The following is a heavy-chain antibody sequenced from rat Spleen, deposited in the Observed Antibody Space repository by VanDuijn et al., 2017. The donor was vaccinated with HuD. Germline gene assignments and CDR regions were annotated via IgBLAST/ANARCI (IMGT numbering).Heavy chain of an antibody. Sequence: VQLVESGGGLVQPGRSLKLSCAASGFTFSDYYMAWVRQPPGKGLEWMGIMWNDGDTSYNSALKSRLSISRDTSKSQVFLKMNSLQTEDIATYYCTRDHMMVVIRDWGQGVMVTVSS. CDR1: GFTFSDYY. J-gene: IGHJ2*01. CDR2: MWNDGDT. D-gene: IGHD1-12*02. V-gene: IGHV2-32*01. CDR3: TRDHMMVVIRD.